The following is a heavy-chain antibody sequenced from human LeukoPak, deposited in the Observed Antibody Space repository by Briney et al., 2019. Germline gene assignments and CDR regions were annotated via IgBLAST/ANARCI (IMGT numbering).Heavy chain of an antibody. J-gene: IGHJ1*01. CDR3: AKEITYSGRYYVYFHH. Sequence: PGGSLRLSCAASGFTFSSYAMHWVRQAPGKGLEWVAVISYDGSNENYADPVKGRFTIFRDNSKNTLYLQMNSLRAEDTAVYFCAKEITYSGRYYVYFHHWGQGTLVTVSS. V-gene: IGHV3-30*04. D-gene: IGHD1-26*01. CDR2: ISYDGSNE. CDR1: GFTFSSYA.